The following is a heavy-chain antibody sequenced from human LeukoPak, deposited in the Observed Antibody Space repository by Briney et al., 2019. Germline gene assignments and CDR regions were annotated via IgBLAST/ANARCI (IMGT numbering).Heavy chain of an antibody. CDR3: ARGRPGYYDILTAPYTRPRFPMDV. CDR2: INHSGST. D-gene: IGHD3-9*01. Sequence: PSETLSLTCTVSGGSISSSSYYWGWIRQPPGKGLEWIGEINHSGSTNYNPSLKSRVTISVDTSKNQFSLKLSSVTAADTAVYYCARGRPGYYDILTAPYTRPRFPMDVWGQGTTVTVSS. V-gene: IGHV4-39*07. CDR1: GGSISSSSYY. J-gene: IGHJ6*02.